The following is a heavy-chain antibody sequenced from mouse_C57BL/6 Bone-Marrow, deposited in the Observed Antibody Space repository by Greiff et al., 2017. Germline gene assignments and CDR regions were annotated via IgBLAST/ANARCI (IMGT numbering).Heavy chain of an antibody. V-gene: IGHV5-4*01. Sequence: EVMLVESGGGLVKPGGSLKLSCAASGFTFSSYAMSWVRQTPEKRLEWVATISDGGSYTYYPDNVKGRFTISRDNAKNNLYLQMSHLKSEDTAMYYCARDLFRKGYWGQGTTLTVSS. CDR1: GFTFSSYA. CDR2: ISDGGSYT. D-gene: IGHD6-2*01. J-gene: IGHJ2*01. CDR3: ARDLFRKGY.